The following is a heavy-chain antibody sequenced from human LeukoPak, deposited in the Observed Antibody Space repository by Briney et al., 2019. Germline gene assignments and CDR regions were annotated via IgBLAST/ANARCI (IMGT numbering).Heavy chain of an antibody. CDR3: AKVSESNYDFLTGYYTPYYFDY. D-gene: IGHD3-9*01. V-gene: IGHV3-48*03. J-gene: IGHJ4*02. Sequence: GGSLRLSCAASGFTFSSYEMNWVRQAPGKGLEWVSYIRSSGSTIYYADSVKGRFTISRDNSKNMLYLQMNSLRAEDTAVYYCAKVSESNYDFLTGYYTPYYFDYWGQGTLVTVSS. CDR2: IRSSGSTI. CDR1: GFTFSSYE.